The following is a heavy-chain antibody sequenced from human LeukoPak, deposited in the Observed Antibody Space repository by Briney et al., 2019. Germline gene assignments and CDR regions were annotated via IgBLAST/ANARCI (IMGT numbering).Heavy chain of an antibody. CDR2: IYYSGTT. CDR1: GGSISSGDYY. J-gene: IGHJ4*02. V-gene: IGHV4-30-4*01. Sequence: SETLSLTCTVSGGSISSGDYYWSWVRQPSGKGLEWIGYIYYSGTTYYNPSLKSRVTISVDTSKNQFSLKLSSVTAADTAVYYCARVSSAYWYYFDYWGQGTLVTVSS. D-gene: IGHD3-22*01. CDR3: ARVSSAYWYYFDY.